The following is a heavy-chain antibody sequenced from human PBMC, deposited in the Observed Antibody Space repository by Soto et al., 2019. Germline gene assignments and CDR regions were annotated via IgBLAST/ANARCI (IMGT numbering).Heavy chain of an antibody. CDR3: ASVFNYDFWSGYYAGRYFDY. J-gene: IGHJ4*02. D-gene: IGHD3-3*01. Sequence: ALLLTRARNGGALSSCEWLWIRQTPRKGLEWIGEINHSGSTNYNPSLKSRVTISVDTSKNQFSLKLSSVTAADTAVYYCASVFNYDFWSGYYAGRYFDYWGQGTLVTVS. V-gene: IGHV4-34*01. CDR2: INHSGST. CDR1: GGALSSCE.